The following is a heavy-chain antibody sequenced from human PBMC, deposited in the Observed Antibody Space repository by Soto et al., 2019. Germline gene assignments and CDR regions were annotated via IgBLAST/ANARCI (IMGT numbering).Heavy chain of an antibody. CDR3: ARDRMATISGFDY. CDR2: INYFGST. D-gene: IGHD5-12*01. V-gene: IGHV4-59*01. J-gene: IGHJ4*02. Sequence: SETLSLTCTVSGGSISGYYWSWLRQPPGKRLEWIGYINYFGSTNYNPSLKSRVTISVDTSREQFSLRLDSVTAADTAVYYCARDRMATISGFDYWGQGTLVTVS. CDR1: GGSISGYY.